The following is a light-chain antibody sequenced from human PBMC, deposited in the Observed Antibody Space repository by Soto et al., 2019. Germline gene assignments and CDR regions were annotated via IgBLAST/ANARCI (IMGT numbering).Light chain of an antibody. V-gene: IGKV1-17*01. CDR2: SAS. Sequence: DIQVTQSPSSLSASVGDRVTITCRASQDIGNDLGWYQQEPGKAPRRLIYSASNVQGGVPSRFSGSRSGTEFTLTISSLQPEDFVTYHCLQHKTFPWTFGQGTKVEMK. CDR1: QDIGND. CDR3: LQHKTFPWT. J-gene: IGKJ1*01.